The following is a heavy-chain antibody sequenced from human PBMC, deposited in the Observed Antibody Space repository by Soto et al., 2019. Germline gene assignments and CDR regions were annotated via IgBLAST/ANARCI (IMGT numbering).Heavy chain of an antibody. V-gene: IGHV3-30*04. D-gene: IGHD4-17*01. CDR2: TSYDQSKK. Sequence: PGGSLRLSCAASGFTFGHYAMHWVRQAPGKGLEWVAVTSYDQSKKYYADSVKGRFTISRDNFKNTLYLQMNSLRAEDTAVFYCAREDYGNYYFDFWGQGTLVTVSS. CDR3: AREDYGNYYFDF. J-gene: IGHJ4*02. CDR1: GFTFGHYA.